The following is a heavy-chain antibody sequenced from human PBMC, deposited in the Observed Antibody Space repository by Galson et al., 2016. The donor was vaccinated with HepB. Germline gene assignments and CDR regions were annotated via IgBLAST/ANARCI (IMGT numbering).Heavy chain of an antibody. Sequence: ETLSLTCSVSGDSIRNVGRHWGWFRQSPGKGLEYIGSIHSSGTSYYNPSLASRITVSADMSRNQFFLSLTSVTATDTAIYYCVRLGTAAAVANRRGSVYWGQGTRVTVSS. CDR2: IHSSGTS. D-gene: IGHD2-2*01. CDR1: GDSIRNVGRH. V-gene: IGHV4-39*01. CDR3: VRLGTAAAVANRRGSVY. J-gene: IGHJ4*01.